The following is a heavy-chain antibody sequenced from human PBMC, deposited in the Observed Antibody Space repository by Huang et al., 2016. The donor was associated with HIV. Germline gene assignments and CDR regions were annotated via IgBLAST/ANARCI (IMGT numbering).Heavy chain of an antibody. CDR2: LSCSSSNI. J-gene: IGHJ4*02. V-gene: IGHV3-48*01. Sequence: EVQLVESGGALVQPGGSLNLSCVVSGFYFSNYSMNWVRRAPGNGRELGSYLSCSSSNIYDADYVTGRFTISRENAKNSVFLQMRSLRAEDTALYYCARTEMEYYYGSSGYYPDYWGQGTQFTVSS. CDR3: ARTEMEYYYGSSGYYPDY. CDR1: GFYFSNYS. D-gene: IGHD3-22*01.